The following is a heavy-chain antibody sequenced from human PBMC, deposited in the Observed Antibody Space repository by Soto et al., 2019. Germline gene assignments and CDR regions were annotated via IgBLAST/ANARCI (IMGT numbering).Heavy chain of an antibody. Sequence: VSVKVSCRASGWAFTNYCIIWVRQAPGQGLEWMGWISAYNGNTNYAQKLQGRVTMTTDTSTSTAYMELRSLRSDDTAVYYCARQAPAAIAYYYYYMDVWGKGTTVTVSS. CDR3: ARQAPAAIAYYYYYMDV. V-gene: IGHV1-18*01. CDR1: GWAFTNYC. CDR2: ISAYNGNT. D-gene: IGHD2-2*01. J-gene: IGHJ6*03.